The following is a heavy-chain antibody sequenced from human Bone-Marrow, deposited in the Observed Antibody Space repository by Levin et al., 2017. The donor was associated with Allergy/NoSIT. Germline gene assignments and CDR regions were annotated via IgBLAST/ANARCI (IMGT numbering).Heavy chain of an antibody. V-gene: IGHV1-8*01. CDR1: GYTFTSYD. J-gene: IGHJ4*02. CDR3: ARRTSHDNSGKIIDY. D-gene: IGHD3-22*01. Sequence: PGESLKISCKASGYTFTSYDINWVRQATGQGLEWMGWMNPNSGNTGYAQKFQGRVTMTRNTSISTAYMEMSSLTSEDTAVFYCARRTSHDNSGKIIDYWGQGTLVTVSS. CDR2: MNPNSGNT.